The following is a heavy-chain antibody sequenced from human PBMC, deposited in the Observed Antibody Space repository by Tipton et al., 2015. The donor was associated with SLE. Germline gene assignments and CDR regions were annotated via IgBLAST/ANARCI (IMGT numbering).Heavy chain of an antibody. J-gene: IGHJ6*03. CDR2: IYYSGST. CDR3: ARTSTYYDFWSGSYYYYYYIDV. Sequence: TLSLTCTVSSGSISSGSYYWGWIRQPPGKGLEWIGGIYYSGSTYYNPSLKSRVTISVDTSKNQFSLKLSSVTAADTAVYYCARTSTYYDFWSGSYYYYYYIDVWGKGTTVTVSS. CDR1: SGSISSGSYY. V-gene: IGHV4-39*01. D-gene: IGHD3-3*01.